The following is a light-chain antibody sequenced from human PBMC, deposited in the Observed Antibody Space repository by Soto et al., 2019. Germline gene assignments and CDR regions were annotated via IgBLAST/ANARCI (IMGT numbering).Light chain of an antibody. CDR2: EGN. V-gene: IGLV2-18*02. J-gene: IGLJ3*02. Sequence: QSALTQPPSVSGSPGQSVTISCTGTSSDVGSYNFVSWYQQHPGEAPKLLIHEGNNRPSGVPDRFSGSKSGNTASLTISGLQAEDEADYYCSSYTSDTTFVFGGGTKLTVL. CDR3: SSYTSDTTFV. CDR1: SSDVGSYNF.